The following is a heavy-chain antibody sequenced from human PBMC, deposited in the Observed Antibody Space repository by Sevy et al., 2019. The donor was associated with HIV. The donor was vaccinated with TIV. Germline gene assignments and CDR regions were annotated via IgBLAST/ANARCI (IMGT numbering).Heavy chain of an antibody. Sequence: GESLKISCKASGYSFTTSWIGWVRQMPGKGLEWMGIIFPADSDTRYSPSCQGQVTISADNSISTAYLQWSSLKASDTAMYYCARARGIPHYYYGMDVWGQVTTVTVSS. CDR2: IFPADSDT. V-gene: IGHV5-51*01. D-gene: IGHD1-26*01. J-gene: IGHJ6*02. CDR1: GYSFTTSW. CDR3: ARARGIPHYYYGMDV.